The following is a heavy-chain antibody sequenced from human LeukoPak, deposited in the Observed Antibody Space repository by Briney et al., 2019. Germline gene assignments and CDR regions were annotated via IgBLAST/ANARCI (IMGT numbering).Heavy chain of an antibody. J-gene: IGHJ3*02. CDR2: INPNSGGT. CDR1: GFTFSSYV. Sequence: GGSLRLSCAASGFTFSSYVLYWVRQAPGQGLEWMGWINPNSGGTNYAQKFQGRVTMTRDTSISTAYMELSRLRSDDTAVYYCARTYYYDSSGYRAFDIWGQGTMVTVSS. V-gene: IGHV1-2*02. D-gene: IGHD3-22*01. CDR3: ARTYYYDSSGYRAFDI.